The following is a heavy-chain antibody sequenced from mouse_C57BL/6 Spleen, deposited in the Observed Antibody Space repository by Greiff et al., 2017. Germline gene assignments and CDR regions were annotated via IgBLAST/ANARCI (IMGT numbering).Heavy chain of an antibody. D-gene: IGHD2-1*01. Sequence: VQLQQPGAELVKPGASVKLSCKASGYTFTSYWMHWVKQRPGQGLEWIGMIHPNSGSTNYNEKFKSKATLTVDKSSSTAYMQLSSLTSEDSAVYYCARKSIKLPGGFAYWGQGTLVTVSA. CDR2: IHPNSGST. CDR1: GYTFTSYW. CDR3: ARKSIKLPGGFAY. J-gene: IGHJ3*01. V-gene: IGHV1-64*01.